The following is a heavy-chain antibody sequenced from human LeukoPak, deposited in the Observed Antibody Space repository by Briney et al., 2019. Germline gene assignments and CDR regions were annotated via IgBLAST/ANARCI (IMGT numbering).Heavy chain of an antibody. Sequence: SETLSLTCAVYGGSFSSYYWSWIRQPPGKGLEWIGYIYYSGSTNYNPSLKSRVTISVDTSKNQFSLKLSSVTAADTAVYYCARRYDILTGDAFDIWGQGTMVTVSS. CDR1: GGSFSSYY. V-gene: IGHV4-59*08. CDR2: IYYSGST. CDR3: ARRYDILTGDAFDI. J-gene: IGHJ3*02. D-gene: IGHD3-9*01.